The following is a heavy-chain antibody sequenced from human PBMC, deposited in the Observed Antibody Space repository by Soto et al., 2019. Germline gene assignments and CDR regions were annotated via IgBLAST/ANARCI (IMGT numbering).Heavy chain of an antibody. D-gene: IGHD5-18*01. CDR1: GYTCTTYA. CDR2: INAGNGNT. J-gene: IGHJ4*02. Sequence: ASLKFSGKASGYTCTTYAMHCVRQAPGQRLEWMGWINAGNGNTKYSQKFQGRVTITRDTSASTAYMELSSLRSEDTAVYYCARQGDTAMVTSDYWGQGTLVTVSS. CDR3: ARQGDTAMVTSDY. V-gene: IGHV1-3*01.